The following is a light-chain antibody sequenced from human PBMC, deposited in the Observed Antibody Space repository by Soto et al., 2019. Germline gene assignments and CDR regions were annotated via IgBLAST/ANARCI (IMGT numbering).Light chain of an antibody. CDR3: QKYSSAPLT. Sequence: DIQMTQSPSSLSASVGDRVTITCRASQAIRNYLAWYQQKPGKVPKLLIYAASTLQSGVSSRFSGSGSGTDFTLTINNLQPEDVATYYCQKYSSAPLTFGGGTKVEI. V-gene: IGKV1-27*01. CDR1: QAIRNY. CDR2: AAS. J-gene: IGKJ4*01.